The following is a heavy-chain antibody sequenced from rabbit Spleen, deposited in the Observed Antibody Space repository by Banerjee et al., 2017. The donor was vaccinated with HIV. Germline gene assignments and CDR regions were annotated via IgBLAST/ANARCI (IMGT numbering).Heavy chain of an antibody. D-gene: IGHD6-1*01. J-gene: IGHJ3*01. V-gene: IGHV1S40*01. CDR3: VRGDYYNLSYGV. CDR1: GFSFSSRYY. Sequence: QSLEESGGGLVQPEGSLTLTCTASGFSFSSRYYMCWVRQAPGKGLEWIGCIGSGSTGNTYYASWAKGRFTISKTSSTTVTLQMTSLTAADTATYFCVRGDYYNLSYGVWGQGTLVTVS. CDR2: IGSGSTGNT.